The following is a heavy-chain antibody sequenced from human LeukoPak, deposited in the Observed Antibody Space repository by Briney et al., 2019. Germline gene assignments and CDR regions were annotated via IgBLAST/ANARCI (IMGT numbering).Heavy chain of an antibody. CDR2: ISYDGSNK. Sequence: PGRSLRLSCAASGFTFSSYGMHWVRQAPGKGLEWGAVISYDGSNKYYGDSVKGRFTISRDNSKNTLYLQMNSLRAEDTAVYYCAKVDRYCSSTSCYTGYYYYYMDVWGKGTTVTVSS. CDR3: AKVDRYCSSTSCYTGYYYYYMDV. D-gene: IGHD2-2*02. J-gene: IGHJ6*03. CDR1: GFTFSSYG. V-gene: IGHV3-30*18.